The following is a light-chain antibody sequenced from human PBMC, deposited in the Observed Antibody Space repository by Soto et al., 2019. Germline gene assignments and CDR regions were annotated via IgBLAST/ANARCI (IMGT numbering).Light chain of an antibody. CDR1: QSVNSN. J-gene: IGKJ1*01. Sequence: EIVMTQSPATLSVSPGERVTLSCRASQSVNSNLAWYQQKPGQAPRLLIYGASTRATGIPARFSGSGSGKEFTLTISSLQSEDFAVYYCQQYNNWPRTFGQGTKVEIK. CDR2: GAS. CDR3: QQYNNWPRT. V-gene: IGKV3D-15*01.